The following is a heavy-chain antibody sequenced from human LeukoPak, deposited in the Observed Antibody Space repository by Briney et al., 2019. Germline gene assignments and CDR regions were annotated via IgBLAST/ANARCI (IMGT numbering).Heavy chain of an antibody. CDR3: ARGGVVPAASINS. J-gene: IGHJ5*02. V-gene: IGHV4-59*01. CDR2: IYYSGST. Sequence: PSETLSLTCTVSGGSISSYYWSWIRQPPGKGLEWIGYIYYSGSTNYNPSLKSRVTISVDTSKNQFSLKLSSVTAADTAVYYCARGGVVPAASINSWGQGTLVTVSS. D-gene: IGHD2-2*01. CDR1: GGSISSYY.